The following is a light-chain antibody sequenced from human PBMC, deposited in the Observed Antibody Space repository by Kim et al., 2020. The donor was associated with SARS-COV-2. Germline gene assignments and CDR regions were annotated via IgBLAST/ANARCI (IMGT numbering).Light chain of an antibody. CDR3: SSYTSSSTFV. Sequence: QSALTQPASVSGSPGQSITISCTGTSSDVGGYNYVSWYQQHPGKAPKLMIYDVSERPSGVSNRFSGSQSGNTASLTISGLQAEDEADYYCSSYTSSSTFVFGGGTQLTVL. CDR2: DVS. V-gene: IGLV2-14*01. J-gene: IGLJ3*02. CDR1: SSDVGGYNY.